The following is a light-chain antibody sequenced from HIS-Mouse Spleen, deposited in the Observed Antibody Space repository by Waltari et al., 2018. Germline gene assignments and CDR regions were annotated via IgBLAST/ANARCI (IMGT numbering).Light chain of an antibody. CDR1: QSISSY. J-gene: IGKJ1*01. Sequence: DIQMTQSPSSLSASVGDRFTITCRASQSISSYLNWYQQKPGKAPKLLIYAASSLQSGVPSRFSGSGSGTDFTLTISSLQPEDFATYYCQQYGSSPPWPFGQGTKVEIK. CDR2: AAS. V-gene: IGKV1-39*01. CDR3: QQYGSSPPWP.